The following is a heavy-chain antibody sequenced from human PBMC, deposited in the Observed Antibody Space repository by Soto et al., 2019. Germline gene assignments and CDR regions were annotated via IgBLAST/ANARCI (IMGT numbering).Heavy chain of an antibody. CDR1: GFTFSSYW. D-gene: IGHD3-10*01. CDR3: ARDLWFGGDQDGDY. Sequence: GGSLRLSCAASGFTFSSYWMSWVRQAPGKGLEWVANIKQDGSEKYYVDSVKGRFTISRDNAKNSLYLQMNSLRAEDTAVYYCARDLWFGGDQDGDYWGQGTLVTVSS. V-gene: IGHV3-7*01. J-gene: IGHJ4*02. CDR2: IKQDGSEK.